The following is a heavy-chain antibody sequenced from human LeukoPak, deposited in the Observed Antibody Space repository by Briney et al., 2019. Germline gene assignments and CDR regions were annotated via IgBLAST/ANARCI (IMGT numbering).Heavy chain of an antibody. CDR2: FDPEDGET. J-gene: IGHJ4*02. Sequence: ASVTVSCKVSGYTLTELSMHWVRQAPGKRLEWMGGFDPEDGETIYAQKFQGRVTMTEDTSTDTAYMELSSLRSEDTAVYYCATRRFLEWSFDYWGQGTLVTVSS. CDR1: GYTLTELS. D-gene: IGHD3-3*01. CDR3: ATRRFLEWSFDY. V-gene: IGHV1-24*01.